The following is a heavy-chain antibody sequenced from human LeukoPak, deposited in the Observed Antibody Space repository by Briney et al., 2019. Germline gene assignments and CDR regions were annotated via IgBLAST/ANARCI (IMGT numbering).Heavy chain of an antibody. CDR2: MNPNSCNT. CDR3: ARNRMVRGVISWFDP. D-gene: IGHD3-10*01. V-gene: IGHV1-8*01. J-gene: IGHJ5*02. Sequence: ASVKVSCKASGYTFTSYDINWVRQPTGQGLEWMGWMNPNSCNTRYAQKFQGRVTRTRNTSISKAYMELSSVRSEDKAVYYCARNRMVRGVISWFDPWGQGTLVTVSS. CDR1: GYTFTSYD.